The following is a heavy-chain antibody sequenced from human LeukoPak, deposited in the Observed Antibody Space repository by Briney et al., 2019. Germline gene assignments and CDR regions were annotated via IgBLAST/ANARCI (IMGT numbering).Heavy chain of an antibody. J-gene: IGHJ4*02. D-gene: IGHD2-2*01. V-gene: IGHV3-74*01. CDR1: GFSFSSYW. CDR3: ARAPYDCSSTSCSY. CDR2: INSDGSST. Sequence: PGGSLRLSCAASGFSFSSYWMHWVRQAPGKGLVWVSRINSDGSSTTYADSVKGRFTISRDNAKNSLYLQMNSLRAEDTAVYYCARAPYDCSSTSCSYWGQGTLVTVSS.